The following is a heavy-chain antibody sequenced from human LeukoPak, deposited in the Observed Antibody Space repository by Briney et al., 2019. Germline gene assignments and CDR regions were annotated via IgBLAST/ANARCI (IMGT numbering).Heavy chain of an antibody. CDR2: INSDGSST. J-gene: IGHJ5*02. CDR3: ASPPYYYDSSGYYH. V-gene: IGHV3-74*01. Sequence: GGSLRLSCAASGFTFSSHWMHWVRQAPGKGLVWVSRINSDGSSTSYADSAKGRFTFSRDNAKNTLYLQMNSLRAEDTAVYYCASPPYYYDSSGYYHWGQGTLVTVSS. CDR1: GFTFSSHW. D-gene: IGHD3-22*01.